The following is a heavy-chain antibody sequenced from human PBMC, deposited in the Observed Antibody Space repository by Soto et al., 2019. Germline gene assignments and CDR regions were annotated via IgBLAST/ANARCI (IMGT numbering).Heavy chain of an antibody. CDR1: GYTFTGYY. Sequence: ASVKISCKASGYTFTGYYMHWVRQAPGQGLEWMGWINPNSGGTNYAQKFQGWVTMTRDTSISTAYMELSRLRSDDTAVYYCARSLDDILTGSSWFDPWGQGTLVTVSS. CDR3: ARSLDDILTGSSWFDP. D-gene: IGHD3-9*01. J-gene: IGHJ5*02. CDR2: INPNSGGT. V-gene: IGHV1-2*04.